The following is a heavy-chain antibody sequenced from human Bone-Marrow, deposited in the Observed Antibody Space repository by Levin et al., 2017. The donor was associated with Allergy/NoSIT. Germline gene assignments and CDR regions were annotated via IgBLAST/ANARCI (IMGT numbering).Heavy chain of an antibody. CDR2: ISYDGSNK. CDR1: GFTFSSYA. D-gene: IGHD3-10*01. Sequence: GGSLRLSCAASGFTFSSYAMHWVRQAPGKGLEWVALISYDGSNKYHADSVKGRFTISRDNSENTLYLQMNSLRAEDTAVYYCARMVYSRDLTGDFYGLNVWGQGTTVIVSS. V-gene: IGHV3-30-3*01. CDR3: ARMVYSRDLTGDFYGLNV. J-gene: IGHJ6*02.